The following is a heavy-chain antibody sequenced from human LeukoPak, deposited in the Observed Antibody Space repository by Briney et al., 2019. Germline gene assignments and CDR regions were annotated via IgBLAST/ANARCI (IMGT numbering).Heavy chain of an antibody. D-gene: IGHD2-21*01. CDR2: IRNKANGNTI. Sequence: GGSLRLSCAVSGFSVGNCYMDWVRQAPGKGLEWVARIRNKANGNTIEYTPSVKGRFTLSRDDSRNSLYLQMNSLNTEDSAVYYCVSLLNCAGDCFSGWRHFNLWGRGTLVTVSS. CDR1: GFSVGNCY. CDR3: VSLLNCAGDCFSGWRHFNL. V-gene: IGHV3-72*01. J-gene: IGHJ2*01.